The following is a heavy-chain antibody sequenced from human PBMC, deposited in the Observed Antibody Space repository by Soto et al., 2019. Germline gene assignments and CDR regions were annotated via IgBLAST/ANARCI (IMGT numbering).Heavy chain of an antibody. J-gene: IGHJ4*02. D-gene: IGHD6-19*01. CDR3: ARDRLIAVTGLLRN. CDR2: ISAYDDKT. V-gene: IGHV1-18*01. CDR1: GYPFTSYG. Sequence: EASVKVSCKTSGYPFTSYGINWVRQAPGQGPEWMGWISAYDDKTIYSQKFQGRVTLTADTSTTTAYMELRGLGSDDTAVYYCARDRLIAVTGLLRNWGQGTLVTVSS.